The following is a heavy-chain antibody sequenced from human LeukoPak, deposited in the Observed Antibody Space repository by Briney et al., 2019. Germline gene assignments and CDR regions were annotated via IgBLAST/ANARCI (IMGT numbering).Heavy chain of an antibody. CDR2: YSSGST. V-gene: IGHV3-53*01. D-gene: IGHD6-13*01. J-gene: IGHJ4*02. Sequence: GGSLRLSCAASGFTVSSNYMSWVRQAPGKGLEWVSVYSSGSTYYADSVKGRFTISRDNSKNTLHLQMNTLRAEDTAVYYCASRIATAGSVDYWGQGTLVTVSS. CDR1: GFTVSSNY. CDR3: ASRIATAGSVDY.